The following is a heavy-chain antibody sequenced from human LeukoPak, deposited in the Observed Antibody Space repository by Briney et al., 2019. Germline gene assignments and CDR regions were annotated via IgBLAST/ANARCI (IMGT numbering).Heavy chain of an antibody. V-gene: IGHV1-24*01. CDR3: AVWCSSTSCYTTY. CDR1: GYTLTELS. J-gene: IGHJ4*02. Sequence: ASVKVSCKVSGYTLTELSMHWVRQAPGKGLEWMGGFDPEGGETIYAQKFQGRVTMTEDTSTDTAYMELSSLRSEDTAVYYCAVWCSSTSCYTTYWGQGTLVTVSS. CDR2: FDPEGGET. D-gene: IGHD2-2*02.